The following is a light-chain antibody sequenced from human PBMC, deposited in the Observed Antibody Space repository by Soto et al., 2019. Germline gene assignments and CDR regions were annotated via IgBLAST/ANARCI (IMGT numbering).Light chain of an antibody. V-gene: IGLV1-40*01. Sequence: QSVLTQPPSLSGAPGQRVTMSSAGTSSNIGAGYDVQWYHHLPGTAPRLLIFGNNNRPSGVPDRFSGSKSGTSASLAITGLQAEDESIYFCQSYDRALSGWVFGGGTKLTVL. CDR3: QSYDRALSGWV. CDR1: SSNIGAGYD. CDR2: GNN. J-gene: IGLJ3*02.